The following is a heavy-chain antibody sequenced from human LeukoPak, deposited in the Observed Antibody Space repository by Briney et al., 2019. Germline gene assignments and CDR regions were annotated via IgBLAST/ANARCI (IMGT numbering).Heavy chain of an antibody. CDR3: ARDGYDFWSGYSYYMDV. Sequence: GGSLRLSCAASGFTFSSYAMHWVRQAPGKGLEWVAVISYDGSNKYYADSVKGRFTISRDNSKNTPYQQMNSLRAEDTAVYYCARDGYDFWSGYSYYMDVWGKGTTVTVSS. V-gene: IGHV3-30-3*01. CDR1: GFTFSSYA. J-gene: IGHJ6*03. CDR2: ISYDGSNK. D-gene: IGHD3-3*01.